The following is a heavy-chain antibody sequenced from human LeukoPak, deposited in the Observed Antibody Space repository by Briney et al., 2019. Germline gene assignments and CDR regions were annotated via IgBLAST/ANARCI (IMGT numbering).Heavy chain of an antibody. Sequence: GESLKISCKGSGYSFTIYWIGWVRQMPGKGLEWKGIIYPGASDTRYSPSFQGQVTISADKSISTAYLQWSSLKASDTAMYYCARHGIQLWSPFDYWGQGTLVTVSS. D-gene: IGHD5-18*01. CDR1: GYSFTIYW. CDR3: ARHGIQLWSPFDY. CDR2: IYPGASDT. V-gene: IGHV5-51*01. J-gene: IGHJ4*02.